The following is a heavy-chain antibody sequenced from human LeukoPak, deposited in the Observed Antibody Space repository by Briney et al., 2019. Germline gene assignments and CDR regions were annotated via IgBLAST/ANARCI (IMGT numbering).Heavy chain of an antibody. CDR2: INHSGST. D-gene: IGHD5-18*01. J-gene: IGHJ4*02. Sequence: SETLSLTCAVYGGSLSGYYWSWIRQPPGKGLEWIGEINHSGSTNYNPSLKSRVTISVDTSKNQFSLKLSSVTAADTAVYYCARAVDSHPRVYYFDYWGQGTLVTVSS. CDR3: ARAVDSHPRVYYFDY. V-gene: IGHV4-34*01. CDR1: GGSLSGYY.